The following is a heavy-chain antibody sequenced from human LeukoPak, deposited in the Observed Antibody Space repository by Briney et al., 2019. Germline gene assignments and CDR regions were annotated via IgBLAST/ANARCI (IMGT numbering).Heavy chain of an antibody. CDR3: ARISVVTQGVFGY. J-gene: IGHJ4*02. V-gene: IGHV4-30-4*08. Sequence: PSQTLSLTCTVSGGSISSGDYYWSWIRQPPGKGLEWIGYIYYSGSTYYNPSLKSRVTISVDTSKNQFSLKLSSVTAADTAVYYCARISVVTQGVFGYWGQGTLVTVSS. CDR1: GGSISSGDYY. CDR2: IYYSGST. D-gene: IGHD3-22*01.